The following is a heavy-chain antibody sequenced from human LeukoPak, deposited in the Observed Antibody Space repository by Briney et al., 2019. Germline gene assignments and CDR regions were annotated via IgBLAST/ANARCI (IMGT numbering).Heavy chain of an antibody. J-gene: IGHJ4*02. CDR3: ARVRWLHYFDY. CDR1: GFTFSSYS. D-gene: IGHD5-24*01. Sequence: PGGSLRLSCAASGFTFSSYSMNWVRQAPGKGLEWVSYISSSGSTIYYADSVKGRFTISRDNAKNSLYLQMNSLRAEDTAVYYCARVRWLHYFDYWGQGTLVTVSS. CDR2: ISSSGSTI. V-gene: IGHV3-48*04.